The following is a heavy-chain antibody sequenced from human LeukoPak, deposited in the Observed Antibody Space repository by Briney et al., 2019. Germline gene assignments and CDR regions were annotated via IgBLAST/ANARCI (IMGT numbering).Heavy chain of an antibody. J-gene: IGHJ4*02. V-gene: IGHV3-53*01. CDR2: IYSGGST. CDR3: ASSLPYYYDSSGYYPNDY. Sequence: PGGSLRLSCAASGFTFSSYWMSWVRQAPGKGLEWVSVIYSGGSTYYADSVKGRFTISRDNSKNTLYLQMNSLRAEDTAVYYCASSLPYYYDSSGYYPNDYWGQGTLVTVSS. CDR1: GFTFSSYW. D-gene: IGHD3-22*01.